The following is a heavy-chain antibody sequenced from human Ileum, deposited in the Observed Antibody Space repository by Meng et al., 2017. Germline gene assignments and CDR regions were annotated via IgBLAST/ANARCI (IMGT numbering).Heavy chain of an antibody. D-gene: IGHD2-15*01. CDR2: IKHSGVT. J-gene: IGHJ4*02. Sequence: GQLNQLVAGKLKPSETLSLTCAVYGGSFSDYYWSWIRQAPGKGLEWIGEIKHSGVTKYNPSLKSRVSISVNSSKNQLSLKVTSVTAADTAVYYCALLLVVDSSTLDDYWGQGTLVTVSS. CDR1: GGSFSDYY. V-gene: IGHV4-34*01. CDR3: ALLLVVDSSTLDDY.